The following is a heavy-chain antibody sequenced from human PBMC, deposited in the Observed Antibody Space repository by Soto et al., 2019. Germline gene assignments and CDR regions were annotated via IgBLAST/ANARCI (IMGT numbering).Heavy chain of an antibody. CDR3: ARDKNDFWSGYHMLVFDY. CDR1: GYTFTSYG. D-gene: IGHD3-3*01. Sequence: QVPLVQSGAEVKKPGASVKVSCKASGYTFTSYGISWVRQAPGQGLEWMGWISAYNGNTNYAQKLQGRVTMTTDTSTSTAYMELRSLRSDDTAVYYCARDKNDFWSGYHMLVFDYWGQGTLVTVSS. V-gene: IGHV1-18*01. J-gene: IGHJ4*02. CDR2: ISAYNGNT.